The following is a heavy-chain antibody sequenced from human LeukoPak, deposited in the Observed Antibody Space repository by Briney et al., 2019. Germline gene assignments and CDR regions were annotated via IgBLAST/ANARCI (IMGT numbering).Heavy chain of an antibody. J-gene: IGHJ4*02. CDR1: GFTFSSYG. CDR3: ARDPRDGYYFFDY. CDR2: IRSDENNK. V-gene: IGHV3-33*08. Sequence: GGSLRLSCAASGFTFSSYGMHWVRQAPGKGLEWVSNIRSDENNKYYADSVKGRFTISRDNAKNTMYLEMNSLRAEDTAVYYCARDPRDGYYFFDYWGQGTLVTVSS. D-gene: IGHD5-24*01.